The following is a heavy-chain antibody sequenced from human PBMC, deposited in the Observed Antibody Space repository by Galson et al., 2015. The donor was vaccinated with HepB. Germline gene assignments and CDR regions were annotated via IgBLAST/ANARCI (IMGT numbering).Heavy chain of an antibody. CDR2: ISTYNGNT. CDR1: GYIFSSYA. D-gene: IGHD6-13*01. Sequence: SVKVSCKASGYIFSSYAISWVRQAPGHGLEWMGWISTYNGNTNYADELQGRVTMTTDTPTATAYMELRNLTSNGTAIYYCARDSSSWFYYYGMDVWGQGTTVAVS. J-gene: IGHJ6*02. CDR3: ARDSSSWFYYYGMDV. V-gene: IGHV1-18*04.